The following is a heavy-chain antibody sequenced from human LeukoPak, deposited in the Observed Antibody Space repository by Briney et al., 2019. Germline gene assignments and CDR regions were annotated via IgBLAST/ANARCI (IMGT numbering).Heavy chain of an antibody. Sequence: KPSETLSLTCTVSGGSISGYYWNWIRQPPGKGLEWIGYIYYTGSTNYNPSLKSRVTISVDTSKNQFSLKLSSVTAADTAVYYCARSEDSGSYFSFDYWGQGTLVTVSS. J-gene: IGHJ4*02. CDR1: GGSISGYY. D-gene: IGHD1-26*01. V-gene: IGHV4-59*01. CDR2: IYYTGST. CDR3: ARSEDSGSYFSFDY.